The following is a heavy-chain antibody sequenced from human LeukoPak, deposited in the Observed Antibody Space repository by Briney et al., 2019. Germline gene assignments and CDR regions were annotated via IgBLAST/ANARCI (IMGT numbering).Heavy chain of an antibody. CDR3: ARNYYDSSGYYYYFDY. CDR1: GGSISSYY. V-gene: IGHV4-4*07. J-gene: IGHJ4*02. D-gene: IGHD3-22*01. CDR2: IYTSGST. Sequence: SETLSLTCTVSGGSISSYYWSWIRQPAGKGLEWIGRIYTSGSTNYNPSLKSRVTMSVDTSKNQFSLKPSSVTAADTAVYYCARNYYDSSGYYYYFDYWGQGTLVTVSS.